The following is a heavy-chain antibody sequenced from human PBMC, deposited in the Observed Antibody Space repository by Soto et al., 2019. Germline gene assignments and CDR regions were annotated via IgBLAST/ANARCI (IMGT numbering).Heavy chain of an antibody. D-gene: IGHD6-19*01. V-gene: IGHV4-39*01. Sequence: SVTNTVACGSMRSIGDHRVINHKPPGKGLEWIGGIYYSGSTYYNPSLKSRVTISVDTSKNQFSLKLSSVTAADTAVYYCAGPLRIGCYRFCFDYLRQGTLVTVSS. CDR3: AGPLRIGCYRFCFDY. CDR1: CGSMRSIGDH. J-gene: IGHJ4*02. CDR2: IYYSGST.